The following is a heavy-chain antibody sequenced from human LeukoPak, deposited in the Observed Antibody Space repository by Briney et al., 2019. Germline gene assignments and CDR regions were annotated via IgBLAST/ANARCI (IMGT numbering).Heavy chain of an antibody. J-gene: IGHJ4*02. V-gene: IGHV4-39*01. D-gene: IGHD3-3*01. CDR1: GGSISSSSYY. CDR2: IYYSGST. Sequence: SETLSLTCIVSGGSISSSSYYWGWIRQPPGKGLEWIGSIYYSGSTYYNPSLKSRVTISVDTSKNQFSLKLSSVTAADTAVYYCARHVRFLEWLSSYYFDYWGQGTLVTVSS. CDR3: ARHVRFLEWLSSYYFDY.